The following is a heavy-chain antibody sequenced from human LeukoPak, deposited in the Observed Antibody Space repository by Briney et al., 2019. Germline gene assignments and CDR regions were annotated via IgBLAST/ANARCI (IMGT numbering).Heavy chain of an antibody. CDR1: GGSIGSYY. CDR3: ARCSEEWWFDP. Sequence: SETLSLTCTVSGGSIGSYYWSWIRQPPGKGLEWIGYIYYSGSTNYNPSLKSRVTISLDTSKNQFSLKLSSVTAADTAVYYCARCSEEWWFDPWGQGTLVTVSS. CDR2: IYYSGST. V-gene: IGHV4-59*01. J-gene: IGHJ5*02. D-gene: IGHD2-8*01.